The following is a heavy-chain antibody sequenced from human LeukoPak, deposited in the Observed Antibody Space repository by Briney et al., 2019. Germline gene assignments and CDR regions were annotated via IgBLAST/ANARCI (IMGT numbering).Heavy chain of an antibody. J-gene: IGHJ4*02. CDR2: VNDNGAYT. V-gene: IGHV3-23*01. CDR1: GFTFSSYD. Sequence: GGSLRLSCAASGFTFSSYDMSWVRQAPGKGLEWVSSVNDNGAYTFYPDSVKGRFTISRDNSKNTLYLQMTSLRAEDTAVYYCAKRDGSGSYFLDYWGQGTLVTVSS. D-gene: IGHD3-10*01. CDR3: AKRDGSGSYFLDY.